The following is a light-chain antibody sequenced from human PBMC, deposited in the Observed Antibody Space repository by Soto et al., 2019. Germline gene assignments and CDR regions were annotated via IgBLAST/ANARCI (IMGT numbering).Light chain of an antibody. CDR2: DAS. CDR1: EFISDW. Sequence: DVQMTQSPSTLSASVGDRVTMTCRASEFISDWLAWYQQKPGQAPKLLIYDASTLESGVPGRFSGSGVGTHFTLNISGLQPEDFETYQCQHYNSYSRAFGQGTKVDIK. V-gene: IGKV1-5*01. CDR3: QHYNSYSRA. J-gene: IGKJ1*01.